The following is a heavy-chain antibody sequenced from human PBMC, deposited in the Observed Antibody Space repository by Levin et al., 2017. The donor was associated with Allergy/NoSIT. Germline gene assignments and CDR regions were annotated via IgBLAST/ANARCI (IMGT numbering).Heavy chain of an antibody. CDR2: INHSGST. V-gene: IGHV4-34*01. CDR3: ARGGLLWPGEVYYYYYDYMDV. J-gene: IGHJ6*03. Sequence: SETLSLTCAVYGGSFSGYYWSWIRQPPGKGLEWIGEINHSGSTNYNPSLKSRVTISVDTSKNQFSLKLSSVTAADTAVYYCARGGLLWPGEVYYYYYDYMDVWGKGTTVTVSS. CDR1: GGSFSGYY. D-gene: IGHD3-10*01.